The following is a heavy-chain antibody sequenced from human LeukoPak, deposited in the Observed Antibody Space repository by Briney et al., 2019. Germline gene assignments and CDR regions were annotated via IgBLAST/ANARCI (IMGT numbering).Heavy chain of an antibody. CDR1: GYTFTSYD. CDR2: MNPNSGNT. Sequence: ASVKVSCKASGYTFTSYDINWVRQATGQGLEWMGWMNPNSGNTGYAQKFQGRVAMTRNTSISTAYMELSSLRSEDTAVYYCASRTAYYYYYGMDVWGQGTTVTVSS. V-gene: IGHV1-8*02. CDR3: ASRTAYYYYYGMDV. J-gene: IGHJ6*02.